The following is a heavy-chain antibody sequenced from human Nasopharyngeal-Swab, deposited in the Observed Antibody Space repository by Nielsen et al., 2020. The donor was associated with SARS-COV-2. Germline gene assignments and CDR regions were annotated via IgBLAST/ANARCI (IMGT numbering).Heavy chain of an antibody. CDR2: IRGSGITT. V-gene: IGHV3-23*01. CDR3: AKDMAAGYFFDF. D-gene: IGHD6-13*01. CDR1: GFSFDSYA. Sequence: GESLKISCAASGFSFDSYAMSWVRQAPGKGLEWVSAIRGSGITTYYADSVKGRFTISRDNSKNTVYLQMDSLRAEDAAIYYCAKDMAAGYFFDFWGQGTLVTVSS. J-gene: IGHJ4*02.